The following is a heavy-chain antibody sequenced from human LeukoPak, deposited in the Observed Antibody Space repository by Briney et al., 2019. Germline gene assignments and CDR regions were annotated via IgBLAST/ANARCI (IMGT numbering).Heavy chain of an antibody. CDR3: ARGDLRWSTFDY. CDR2: IYYSGST. D-gene: IGHD4-17*01. Sequence: SETLSLTCTVSGGSVSSSDYYWGWIRQLPGKGLEWIGYIYYSGSTYYNPSLRSRVTISVDTSKNQFSLKLSSVTAADTAVYYCARGDLRWSTFDYWGQGTLVTVSS. CDR1: GGSVSSSDYY. V-gene: IGHV4-31*03. J-gene: IGHJ4*02.